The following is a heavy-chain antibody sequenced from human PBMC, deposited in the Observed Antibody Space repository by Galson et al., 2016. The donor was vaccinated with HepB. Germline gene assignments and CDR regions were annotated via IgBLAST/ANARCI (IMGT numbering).Heavy chain of an antibody. Sequence: SVKVSCKASGGTFSTYAFSWVRRAPGHGLEWMGGIIPIFGRTNYAQKFQGRVTITADESTTTSYMELSSLTSEDTAVYYCANNMKYYDSSSYFDYWGQGTLVTVSS. D-gene: IGHD3-22*01. J-gene: IGHJ4*02. V-gene: IGHV1-69*13. CDR1: GGTFSTYA. CDR2: IIPIFGRT. CDR3: ANNMKYYDSSSYFDY.